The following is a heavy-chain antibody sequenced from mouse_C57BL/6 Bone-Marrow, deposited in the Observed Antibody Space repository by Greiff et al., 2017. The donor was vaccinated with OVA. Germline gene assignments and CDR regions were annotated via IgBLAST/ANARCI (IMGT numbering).Heavy chain of an antibody. CDR2: IYPRSGNT. J-gene: IGHJ2*01. D-gene: IGHD2-3*01. CDR3: ARRWLLTFDY. CDR1: GYTFTSYG. V-gene: IGHV1-81*01. Sequence: QVQLQQSGAELARPGASVKLSCKASGYTFTSYGISWVKQRTGQGLEWIGEIYPRSGNTYYNEKFKGKATLTADISSSTAYMELRSLTSEDSAVYFCARRWLLTFDYWGQGTTLTVSS.